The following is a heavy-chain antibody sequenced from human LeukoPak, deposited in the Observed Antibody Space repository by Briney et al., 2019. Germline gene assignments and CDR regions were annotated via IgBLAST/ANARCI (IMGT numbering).Heavy chain of an antibody. CDR3: AKADGYSYGQYYYYYYMDV. V-gene: IGHV3-23*01. J-gene: IGHJ6*03. Sequence: GGSLRLSCAASGFTFGSYAMSWVRQAPGKGLEWVSATSGSGGSTYYADSVKGRFTISRDNSKNTLYLQMNSLRAEDTAVYYCAKADGYSYGQYYYYYYMDVWGKGTTVTVSS. CDR1: GFTFGSYA. D-gene: IGHD5-18*01. CDR2: TSGSGGST.